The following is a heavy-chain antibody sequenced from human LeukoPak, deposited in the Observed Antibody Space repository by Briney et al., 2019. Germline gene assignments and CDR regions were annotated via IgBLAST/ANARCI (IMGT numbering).Heavy chain of an antibody. CDR2: IYYSGST. J-gene: IGHJ6*03. V-gene: IGHV4-39*07. CDR3: ARGDSSGLNYYYYMDV. Sequence: SETLSLTCTVSGGSISSSSYYWGWIRQPPGKGLEWIGSIYYSGSTYYNPSLKSRVIISVDTSKNQFSLKLSSVTAADTAVYYCARGDSSGLNYYYYMDVWGKGTTVTISS. CDR1: GGSISSSSYY. D-gene: IGHD6-19*01.